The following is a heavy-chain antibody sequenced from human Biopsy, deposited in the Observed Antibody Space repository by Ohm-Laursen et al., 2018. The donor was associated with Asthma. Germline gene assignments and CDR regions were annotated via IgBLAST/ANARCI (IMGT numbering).Heavy chain of an antibody. Sequence: SLRLSCTASGLVFSQSGMHWVRQAPGKGLEWVALISSDGHNKYYKDSVKGRFTISRDNSKLRLYLEINSLRVEDSAVYYCARESGQDSGGTGAFDRWGQGIMVAVSS. V-gene: IGHV3-30*03. CDR3: ARESGQDSGGTGAFDR. J-gene: IGHJ3*02. CDR2: ISSDGHNK. D-gene: IGHD4-23*01. CDR1: GLVFSQSG.